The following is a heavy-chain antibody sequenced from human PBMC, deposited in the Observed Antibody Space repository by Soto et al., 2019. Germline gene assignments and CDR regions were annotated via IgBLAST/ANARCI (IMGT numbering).Heavy chain of an antibody. J-gene: IGHJ3*02. D-gene: IGHD1-26*01. CDR2: IYYSGST. Sequence: LSLTCTVSGGSTSSYYWSWIRQPPGKGLEWIGYIYYSGSTNYNPSLKSRVTISVDTSKNQFSLKLSSVTAADTAVYYCASRPRVGATRGAFDIWGQGTMVTVSS. CDR3: ASRPRVGATRGAFDI. CDR1: GGSTSSYY. V-gene: IGHV4-59*01.